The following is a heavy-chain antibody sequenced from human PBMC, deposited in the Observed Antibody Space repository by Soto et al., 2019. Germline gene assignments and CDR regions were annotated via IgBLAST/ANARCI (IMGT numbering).Heavy chain of an antibody. Sequence: EVQLEESGGGAVQLGESLRVTCVASGFTFRNQWMHWVRQVPGKGLVWVSRINGDGTRASYADFVKGRFTIFRDNARNLLFLQLNSLTVEDAGVYHCARGGAAGRGDAIDIWGPGTTVAVSS. CDR2: INGDGTRA. CDR1: GFTFRNQW. J-gene: IGHJ6*02. V-gene: IGHV3-74*01. CDR3: ARGGAAGRGDAIDI. D-gene: IGHD3-10*01.